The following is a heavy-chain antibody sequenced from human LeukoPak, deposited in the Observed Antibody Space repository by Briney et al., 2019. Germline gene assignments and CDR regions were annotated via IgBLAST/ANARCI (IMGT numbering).Heavy chain of an antibody. CDR1: GFTFSSYS. V-gene: IGHV3-23*01. J-gene: IGHJ4*02. CDR2: ISGSGGST. CDR3: AAYYDILTGYAPVDY. D-gene: IGHD3-9*01. Sequence: GGSLRLSCAASGFTFSSYSMNWVRQAPGKGLEWVSAISGSGGSTYYADSVKGRFTISRDNSKNTLYLQMNSLRAEDTAVYYCAAYYDILTGYAPVDYWGQGTLVTVSS.